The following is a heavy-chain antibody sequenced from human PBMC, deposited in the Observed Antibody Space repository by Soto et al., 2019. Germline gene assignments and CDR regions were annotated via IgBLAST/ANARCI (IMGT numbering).Heavy chain of an antibody. J-gene: IGHJ6*02. D-gene: IGHD4-4*01. V-gene: IGHV1-46*01. CDR1: GYTFTSYY. CDR2: INPSGGST. Sequence: SSVKVSCKASGYTFTSYYMHWVRQAPGQGLEWMGIINPSGGSTSYAQKFQGRVTMTRDTSTSTVYMELSSLRSEDTTVYYCATGKIGSSNDALSYYYYYGMDGWGQGTTVTVSS. CDR3: ATGKIGSSNDALSYYYYYGMDG.